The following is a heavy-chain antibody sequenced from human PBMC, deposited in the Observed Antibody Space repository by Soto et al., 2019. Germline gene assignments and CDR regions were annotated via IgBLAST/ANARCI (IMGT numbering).Heavy chain of an antibody. CDR1: GLSFSGYY. D-gene: IGHD3-16*01. V-gene: IGHV4-34*01. J-gene: IGHJ3*02. Sequence: PSETLSLTCAFYGLSFSGYYWSWIRQPPGKGLEWIGEINHSGSTNYNPSLKSRVTISVDTSKNQFSLKLSSVTAADTAVYYCAREGQGGAFDIWGQGTMVTVSS. CDR3: AREGQGGAFDI. CDR2: INHSGST.